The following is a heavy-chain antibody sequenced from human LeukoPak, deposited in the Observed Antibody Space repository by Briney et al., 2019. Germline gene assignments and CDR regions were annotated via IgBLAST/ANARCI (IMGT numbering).Heavy chain of an antibody. CDR2: INSDGSTT. D-gene: IGHD3-22*01. Sequence: GGSLRLSCAASGFTFSSYWMHWVRQAPGKGLVWVSRINSDGSTTTYADSVKGRFTISRDNAKNSLYLQMNSLRAEDTAVYYCARVGDYYDSSGFDYWGQGTLVTVSS. J-gene: IGHJ4*02. V-gene: IGHV3-74*03. CDR1: GFTFSSYW. CDR3: ARVGDYYDSSGFDY.